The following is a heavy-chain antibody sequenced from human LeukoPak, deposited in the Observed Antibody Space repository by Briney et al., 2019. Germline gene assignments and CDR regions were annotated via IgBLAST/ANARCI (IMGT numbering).Heavy chain of an antibody. CDR1: GFTFSSYA. J-gene: IGHJ4*02. D-gene: IGHD5-24*01. Sequence: GGSLRFSCAASGFTFSSYAMSWVRQAPGKGLEWVSAVSGSGGSTYYADSVKGRFTISRDNSKNTLYLQMNSLRAEDTAVYYCAKWTPFWMATTSLDYWGQGTLVTVSS. CDR2: VSGSGGST. V-gene: IGHV3-23*01. CDR3: AKWTPFWMATTSLDY.